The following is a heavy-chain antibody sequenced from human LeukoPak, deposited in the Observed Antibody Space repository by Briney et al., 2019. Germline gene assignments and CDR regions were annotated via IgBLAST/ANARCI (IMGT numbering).Heavy chain of an antibody. V-gene: IGHV4-34*01. J-gene: IGHJ4*02. Sequence: PSETLSLTCAVSSGSLSGYSWGWIRQAPGKGLXXIGEIHHSGSTTYNSSLKNRVTISLDKPKSQFSLILTSVTAADTAVYYCTRQSGTVTPIDYWGQGILDTVSS. CDR1: SGSLSGYS. CDR3: TRQSGTVTPIDY. D-gene: IGHD4-17*01. CDR2: IHHSGST.